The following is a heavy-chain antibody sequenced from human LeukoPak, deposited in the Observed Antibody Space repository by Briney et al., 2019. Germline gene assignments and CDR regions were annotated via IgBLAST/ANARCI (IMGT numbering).Heavy chain of an antibody. D-gene: IGHD3-10*01. V-gene: IGHV4-61*05. Sequence: SETLSLTCTVSGGSISSSSYYWGWIRQPPGKGLEWIGYIYYSGSTNYNPSLKSRVTISVDTSKNQFSLKLSSVTAADTAVYYCARVWLGAMVRGVPLFDYWGQGTLVTVSS. CDR3: ARVWLGAMVRGVPLFDY. CDR2: IYYSGST. J-gene: IGHJ4*02. CDR1: GGSISSSSYY.